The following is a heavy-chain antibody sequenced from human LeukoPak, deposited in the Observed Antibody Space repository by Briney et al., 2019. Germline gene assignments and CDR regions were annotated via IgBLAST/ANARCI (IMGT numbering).Heavy chain of an antibody. D-gene: IGHD3-10*01. CDR3: AREFYGSGSYFTNWFDP. V-gene: IGHV4-59*01. CDR1: GGSISSYY. CDR2: IYYSGST. Sequence: SETLSLTCTVSGGSISSYYWSWIRQPPGKGLEWIGHIYYSGSTNYNPSLKSRVTISVDTSKNQFSLKLSSVTAADTAVYYCAREFYGSGSYFTNWFDPWGQGTLVTVSS. J-gene: IGHJ5*02.